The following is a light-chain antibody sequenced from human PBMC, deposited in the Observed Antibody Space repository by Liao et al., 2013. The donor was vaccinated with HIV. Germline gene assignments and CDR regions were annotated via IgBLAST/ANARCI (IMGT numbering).Light chain of an antibody. CDR3: QAWDSSTYV. J-gene: IGLJ1*01. V-gene: IGLV3-1*01. CDR1: KLGDKY. Sequence: SYVLTQPPSVSVSPGQTASITCSGDKLGDKYACWYQQKPGQSPVLVIYQHSKRPSGIPERFSGSNSGNTVTLTISGTQAVDEADYYCQAWDSSTYVFGPGTRVTVL. CDR2: QHS.